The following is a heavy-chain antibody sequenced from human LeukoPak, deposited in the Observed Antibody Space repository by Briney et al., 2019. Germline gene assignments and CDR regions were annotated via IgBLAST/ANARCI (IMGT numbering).Heavy chain of an antibody. CDR2: INPNSGGT. Sequence: ASVKVSCKASGYTFTGYYMHWVRQAPGQGLEWMGWINPNSGGTNYAQKLQGRVTMTTDTSTSTAYMELRSLRSDDTAVYYCARDYGEFYGMDVWGQGTTVTVSS. V-gene: IGHV1-2*02. CDR3: ARDYGEFYGMDV. D-gene: IGHD4-17*01. J-gene: IGHJ6*02. CDR1: GYTFTGYY.